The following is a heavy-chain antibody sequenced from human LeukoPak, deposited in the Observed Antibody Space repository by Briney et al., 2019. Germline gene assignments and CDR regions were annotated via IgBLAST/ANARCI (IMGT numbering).Heavy chain of an antibody. J-gene: IGHJ3*02. CDR2: IYSGGST. D-gene: IGHD6-19*01. CDR3: ASTQWLVPRNAFDI. V-gene: IGHV3-53*01. Sequence: GGSLRLSCAASGFTVSSNYMSWVRQAPGKGLEWVSDIYSGGSTYYADSVKGRFTISRDNSKNTLYLQMNSLRAEDTAVYYCASTQWLVPRNAFDIWGQGTMVTVSS. CDR1: GFTVSSNY.